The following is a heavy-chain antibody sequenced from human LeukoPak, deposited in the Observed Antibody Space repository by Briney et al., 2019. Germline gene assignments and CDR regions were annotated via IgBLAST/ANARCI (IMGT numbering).Heavy chain of an antibody. J-gene: IGHJ6*03. CDR2: ISYDGSNK. V-gene: IGHV3-30*04. Sequence: PGGSLRLSCAASGFTFSSYAMHWVRQAPGKGLEWVAVISYDGSNKYYADSVKGRFTISRDNSKNTLYLQMHSLRAEDTAVYYCARDAATGSLGYYYYMDVWGEGTTVTVSS. D-gene: IGHD4-11*01. CDR3: ARDAATGSLGYYYYMDV. CDR1: GFTFSSYA.